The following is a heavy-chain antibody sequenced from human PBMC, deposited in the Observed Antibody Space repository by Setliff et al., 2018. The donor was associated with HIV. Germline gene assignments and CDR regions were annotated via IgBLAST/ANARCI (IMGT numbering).Heavy chain of an antibody. Sequence: PGGSLRLSCAASGFTFSSYEMNWVRQAPGKGLEWVSYISSSGGTIYYADSVKGRFTISGDNAKKSLYLQMNSLRADAPAVYYCARVFLEGLLYRTDYVMDVWGQGTTVTVSS. CDR1: GFTFSSYE. V-gene: IGHV3-48*03. CDR3: ARVFLEGLLYRTDYVMDV. CDR2: ISSSGGTI. J-gene: IGHJ6*02. D-gene: IGHD3-3*01.